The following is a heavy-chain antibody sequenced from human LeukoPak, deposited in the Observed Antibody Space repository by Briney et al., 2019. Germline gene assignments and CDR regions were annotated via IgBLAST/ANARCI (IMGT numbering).Heavy chain of an antibody. V-gene: IGHV3-7*01. CDR3: AREDIVATHYFDY. CDR2: IKQDGSEK. CDR1: GFTFSSYW. J-gene: IGHJ4*02. D-gene: IGHD5-12*01. Sequence: GGSLRLPCAASGFTFSSYWMSWVRQAPGKGLEWVANIKQDGSEKYYVDSVKGRFTISRDNAKNSLYLQMNSLRAEDTAVYYCAREDIVATHYFDYWGQGTLVTVSS.